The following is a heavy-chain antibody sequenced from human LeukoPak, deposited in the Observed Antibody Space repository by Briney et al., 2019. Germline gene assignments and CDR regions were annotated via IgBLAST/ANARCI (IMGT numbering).Heavy chain of an antibody. CDR1: GGSISSYY. CDR2: IYYSGST. CDR3: ARSPEDFGVVISFDY. D-gene: IGHD3-3*01. Sequence: NTSETLSLTCTVSGGSISSYYWSWIRQPPGKGLEWIGYIYYSGSTNYNPSLKSRVTISVDTSKNQFSLKLSSVTAADTAVYYCARSPEDFGVVISFDYWGQGTLVTVSS. J-gene: IGHJ4*02. V-gene: IGHV4-59*01.